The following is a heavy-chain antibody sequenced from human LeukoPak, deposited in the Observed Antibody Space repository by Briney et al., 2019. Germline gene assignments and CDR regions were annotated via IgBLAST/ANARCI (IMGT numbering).Heavy chain of an antibody. CDR1: GGSFSGYD. D-gene: IGHD5-18*01. J-gene: IGHJ3*02. Sequence: SETLSLTCAVYGGSFSGYDWSWIRQPPGKGLEWIGEINHSGSTNYNPSLKSRVTISVDTSKNQFSLKLSSVTAADTAVYYCARLFSNSYGRHDDFDIWGQGTMVTVSS. V-gene: IGHV4-34*01. CDR3: ARLFSNSYGRHDDFDI. CDR2: INHSGST.